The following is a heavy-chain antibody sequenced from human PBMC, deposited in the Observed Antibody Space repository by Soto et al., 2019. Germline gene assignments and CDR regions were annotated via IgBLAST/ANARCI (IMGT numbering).Heavy chain of an antibody. Sequence: QVQLQESGPGLVKPSQTLSLTCTVSGGSISSGDYYWSWIRQPPGKGPEWIGYIYYSGSTYYNPSLKRPVTISVDTSKTQFSLTLSSVTAADTAVYYCARDWGYRRSFGFGNWFDPWGQGTLVTVSS. CDR3: ARDWGYRRSFGFGNWFDP. V-gene: IGHV4-30-4*01. D-gene: IGHD6-6*01. CDR1: GGSISSGDYY. J-gene: IGHJ5*02. CDR2: IYYSGST.